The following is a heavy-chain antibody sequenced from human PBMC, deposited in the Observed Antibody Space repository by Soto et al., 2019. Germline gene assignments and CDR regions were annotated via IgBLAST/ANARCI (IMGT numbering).Heavy chain of an antibody. CDR1: GFTFSDYY. V-gene: IGHV3-11*01. CDR2: ISSSGSTI. J-gene: IGHJ6*02. Sequence: QVQLVESGGGLVKPGGSLRLSCAASGFTFSDYYMSWIRQAPGKGLEWVSYISSSGSTIYYADSVKGRFTISRDNAKTSLYLQMNSLRAEDTAVYYCARWGVVVPAAIMSPDYYYYYGMDVWGQGTTVTVSS. CDR3: ARWGVVVPAAIMSPDYYYYYGMDV. D-gene: IGHD2-2*02.